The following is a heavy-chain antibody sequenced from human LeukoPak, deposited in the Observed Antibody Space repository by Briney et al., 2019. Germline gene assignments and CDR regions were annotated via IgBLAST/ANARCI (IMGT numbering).Heavy chain of an antibody. J-gene: IGHJ4*02. Sequence: GESLKISCKGSGYSFTNYWIGWVRQMPGKGLEWMGIISPDGSDTRYSRSFQGQVTISADKSISTAYLQWSSLKASDTAMYYCARLTSSWSFDYWGQGTLVTVSS. CDR1: GYSFTNYW. D-gene: IGHD2-2*01. V-gene: IGHV5-51*01. CDR2: ISPDGSDT. CDR3: ARLTSSWSFDY.